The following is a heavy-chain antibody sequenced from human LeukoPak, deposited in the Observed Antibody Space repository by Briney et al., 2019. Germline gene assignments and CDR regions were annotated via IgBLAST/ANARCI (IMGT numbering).Heavy chain of an antibody. CDR1: GYSFTNYW. V-gene: IGHV5-51*01. CDR2: IYPGDSDT. D-gene: IGHD2-2*01. Sequence: GESLKISCKDSGYSFTNYWIAWVRQMPGKGLEWMGIIYPGDSDTRYSPSFQGQVTISADKSISTAYLQWSSLKASDTAMYYCARAARPAAYEAFDIWGQGTMVTVSS. CDR3: ARAARPAAYEAFDI. J-gene: IGHJ3*02.